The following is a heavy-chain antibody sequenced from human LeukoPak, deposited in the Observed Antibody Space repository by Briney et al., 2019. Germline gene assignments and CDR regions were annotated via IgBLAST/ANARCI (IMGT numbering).Heavy chain of an antibody. CDR3: ARVAGWHWFDP. D-gene: IGHD6-19*01. V-gene: IGHV3-23*01. J-gene: IGHJ5*02. CDR1: GFTVSSYS. CDR2: IRPSGDNT. Sequence: GGSLRLSCTVSGFTVSSYSMNWVRQAPGRGLEWVSSIRPSGDNTYYGDSVKGRFTISRDNSKNTVYLQMNNMRVDDTAVYYCARVAGWHWFDPWGQGTLVTVSS.